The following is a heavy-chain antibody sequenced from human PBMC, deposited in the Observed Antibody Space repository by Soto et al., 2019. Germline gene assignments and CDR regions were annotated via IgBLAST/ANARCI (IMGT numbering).Heavy chain of an antibody. CDR1: GASIITISHY. Sequence: SETLSLPCTVPGASIITISHYWGWIRQPPGKGLEWIGTVYYSGRTYCNPSLQSRVAIPIDTSKNQFSLKLSSVTAADTAVYYCVIHRTSSRRQFDYWGQGTLVTVSS. D-gene: IGHD6-6*01. CDR2: VYYSGRT. CDR3: VIHRTSSRRQFDY. V-gene: IGHV4-39*01. J-gene: IGHJ4*02.